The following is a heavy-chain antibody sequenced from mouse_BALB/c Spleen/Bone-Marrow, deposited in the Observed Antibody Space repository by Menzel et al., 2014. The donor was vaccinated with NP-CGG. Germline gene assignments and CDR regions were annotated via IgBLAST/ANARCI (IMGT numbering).Heavy chain of an antibody. J-gene: IGHJ2*01. CDR3: ARGSSYFDY. CDR2: ISDGGSYT. V-gene: IGHV5-4*02. Sequence: EVKLMESGGGLVKPGGSLKLSCAASGFTFSDYYMYWVRQTPEKRLEWVATISDGGSYTYYPGSAKGRFTISRDNAKNNLYLQMSSLKSEDTAMYYCARGSSYFDYWGQGTTLTVSS. D-gene: IGHD1-1*01. CDR1: GFTFSDYY.